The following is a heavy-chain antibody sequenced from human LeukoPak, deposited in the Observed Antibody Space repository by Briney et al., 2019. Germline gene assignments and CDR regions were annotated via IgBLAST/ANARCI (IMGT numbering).Heavy chain of an antibody. CDR2: ISGSGGST. Sequence: PGGSLRLSCAASGFTFSSYGMSWVRQAPGKGLEWVSAISGSGGSTYYADSVKGRFTISRDNSKNTLYLQMNSLRAEDTAVYYCAKDQEDIVVVVAATGVDYWGQGTLVTVSS. V-gene: IGHV3-23*01. D-gene: IGHD2-15*01. CDR3: AKDQEDIVVVVAATGVDY. J-gene: IGHJ4*02. CDR1: GFTFSSYG.